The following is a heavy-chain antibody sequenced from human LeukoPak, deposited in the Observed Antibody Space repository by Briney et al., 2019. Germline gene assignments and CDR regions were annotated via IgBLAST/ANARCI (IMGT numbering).Heavy chain of an antibody. D-gene: IGHD6-25*01. V-gene: IGHV4-61*02. Sequence: SETLSLTCTVSGDSISSGNYYWSWIWQPAGKGLEWIGRLHTSGSANYNPSLKSRVTMSVDTSKNQFSLKLSSVTAADTAVYYCARSANPTKFDYWGQGTLVTVSS. CDR2: LHTSGSA. CDR3: ARSANPTKFDY. CDR1: GDSISSGNYY. J-gene: IGHJ4*02.